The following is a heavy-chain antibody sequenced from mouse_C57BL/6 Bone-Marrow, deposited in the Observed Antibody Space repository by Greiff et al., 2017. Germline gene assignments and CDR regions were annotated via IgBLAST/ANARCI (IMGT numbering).Heavy chain of an antibody. Sequence: EVKVVESGGGLVKPGGSLKLSCAASGFTFSSYAMSWVRQTPEKRLEWVATISDGGSYTYYPDNVKGRFTISRDNAKNNLYLQMSHLKSEDTAMYYCARERYYGSSYDWFAYWGQGTLVTVSA. D-gene: IGHD1-1*01. V-gene: IGHV5-4*01. CDR1: GFTFSSYA. J-gene: IGHJ3*01. CDR2: ISDGGSYT. CDR3: ARERYYGSSYDWFAY.